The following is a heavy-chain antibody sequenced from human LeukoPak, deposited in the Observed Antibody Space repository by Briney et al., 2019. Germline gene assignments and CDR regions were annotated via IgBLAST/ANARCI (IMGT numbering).Heavy chain of an antibody. CDR2: INDDESVT. V-gene: IGHV3-74*01. Sequence: GGSLRLSCAASGFTFSSYWMHWVSQAPGKGLVWVSRINDDESVTNYADSVKGRFTISRDNAKNTLYLQMNSLRAEDTAVYFCARDLGSGGSCYRSWGQGTLVTVSS. CDR1: GFTFSSYW. D-gene: IGHD2-15*01. CDR3: ARDLGSGGSCYRS. J-gene: IGHJ4*02.